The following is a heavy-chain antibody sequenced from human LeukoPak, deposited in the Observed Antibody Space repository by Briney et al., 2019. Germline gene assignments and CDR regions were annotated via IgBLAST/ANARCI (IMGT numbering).Heavy chain of an antibody. CDR3: ARDRSGYYGSGSLGYYYNYGMDV. CDR2: IFYSVST. Sequence: PSETLSLTCTVSGGSISSYSWSWIRPPPGKGLEWIGYIFYSVSTNYNPSLKSRVTISVDTSKHQFSLKLSSVTAADTAVYYCARDRSGYYGSGSLGYYYNYGMDVWGQGTKVTVSS. D-gene: IGHD3-10*01. J-gene: IGHJ6*02. CDR1: GGSISSYS. V-gene: IGHV4-59*01.